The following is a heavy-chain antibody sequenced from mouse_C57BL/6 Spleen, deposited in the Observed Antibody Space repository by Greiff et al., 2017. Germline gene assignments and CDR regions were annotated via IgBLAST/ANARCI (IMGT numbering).Heavy chain of an antibody. CDR2: IDPNSGGN. CDR1: GYTFTSYW. V-gene: IGHV1-72*01. Sequence: QVQLQQSGAELVKPGASVKLSCKASGYTFTSYWMHWVKQRPGRGLEWMGRIDPNSGGNKYNEKFKSKATMTVDKPSSTAYMQLSSLTSEDSAVYYCARYDYGSSLWFAYWGQGTLVTVSA. D-gene: IGHD1-1*01. J-gene: IGHJ3*01. CDR3: ARYDYGSSLWFAY.